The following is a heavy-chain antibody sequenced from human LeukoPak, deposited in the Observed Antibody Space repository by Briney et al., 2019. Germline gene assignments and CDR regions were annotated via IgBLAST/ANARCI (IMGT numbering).Heavy chain of an antibody. Sequence: ASVKVSCKASGGTCRSYAISWVRQAPGQGLEWMGGIIPIFGTANYAQKFQGRVTITADESTSTAYMELSSLRSEDTAVYYCARDTYCSGGSCYPQNYYYGMDVWGKGTTVTVSS. V-gene: IGHV1-69*01. D-gene: IGHD2-15*01. CDR3: ARDTYCSGGSCYPQNYYYGMDV. J-gene: IGHJ6*04. CDR2: IIPIFGTA. CDR1: GGTCRSYA.